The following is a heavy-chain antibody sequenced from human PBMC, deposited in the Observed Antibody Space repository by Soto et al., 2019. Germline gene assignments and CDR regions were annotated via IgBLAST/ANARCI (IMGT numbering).Heavy chain of an antibody. V-gene: IGHV2-5*02. Sequence: QITLKESGPTLVKPTQTLTLTCTFSGFSLSTSGVGVGWISQPPAKALEWLALIYWDDDKRYSPSLKSRLYNTKDTSKKQVVLTMTNMDPVDTATYYWAHNAIQYDFWSGSQNWFEPWVQGSLVADSA. D-gene: IGHD3-3*01. J-gene: IGHJ5*02. CDR2: IYWDDDK. CDR3: AHNAIQYDFWSGSQNWFEP. CDR1: GFSLSTSGVG.